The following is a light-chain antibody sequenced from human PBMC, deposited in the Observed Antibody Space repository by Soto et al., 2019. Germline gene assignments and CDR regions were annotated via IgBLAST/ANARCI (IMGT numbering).Light chain of an antibody. CDR3: SSYTTSNTRQIV. Sequence: QSALTQPASVSGSPGQSITISCTGTSSDVGGYNYVSWDQHHPGKSPKLLIYDVSNRPSGISNRFSGSKSDNTASLTISGLQPEDEADYYCSSYTTSNTRQIVFGTGTKLTVL. J-gene: IGLJ1*01. V-gene: IGLV2-14*03. CDR1: SSDVGGYNY. CDR2: DVS.